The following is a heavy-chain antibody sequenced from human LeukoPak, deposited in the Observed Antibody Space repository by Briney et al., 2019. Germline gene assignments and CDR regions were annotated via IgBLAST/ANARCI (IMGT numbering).Heavy chain of an antibody. V-gene: IGHV3-53*01. CDR1: GFTVSSNY. CDR3: ARHDSFIPY. D-gene: IGHD3-16*02. CDR2: IYSGGST. J-gene: IGHJ4*02. Sequence: PGGSLRLSCAASGFTVSSNYMSWVRQAPGKGLEWVSFIYSGGSTYYADSVKGRCTISGDNSKNTVSLQMNNLKAEDTAVYFCARHDSFIPYWGQGTLVTVTS.